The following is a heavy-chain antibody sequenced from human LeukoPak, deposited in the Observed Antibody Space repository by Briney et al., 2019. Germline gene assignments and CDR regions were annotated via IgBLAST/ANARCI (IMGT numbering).Heavy chain of an antibody. CDR2: MNPNSGNT. CDR3: ARAGHYDILTGYYRVGYYYYMDV. D-gene: IGHD3-9*01. J-gene: IGHJ6*03. V-gene: IGHV1-8*03. CDR1: GYTFASYD. Sequence: ASVKVSCKASGYTFASYDINWVRQATGQGLEWMGWMNPNSGNTGYAQKFQGRVTITRNTSISTAYMELSSLRSEDTAVYYCARAGHYDILTGYYRVGYYYYMDVWGKGTTVTVSS.